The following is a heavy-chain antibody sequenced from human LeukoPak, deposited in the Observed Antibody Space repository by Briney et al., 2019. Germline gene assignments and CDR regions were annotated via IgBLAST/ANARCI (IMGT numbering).Heavy chain of an antibody. Sequence: GGSLRLSCAVSGFTFSTYWMSWVRQAPGTGLEWVANIKQDGSEKYYVDSLEGRFTISRDNAKNSLYLQMNSLRAEDTAVYYCVLSGNYRNDAFHSWGQGTMVTVSP. CDR3: VLSGNYRNDAFHS. J-gene: IGHJ3*02. V-gene: IGHV3-7*05. D-gene: IGHD3-22*01. CDR1: GFTFSTYW. CDR2: IKQDGSEK.